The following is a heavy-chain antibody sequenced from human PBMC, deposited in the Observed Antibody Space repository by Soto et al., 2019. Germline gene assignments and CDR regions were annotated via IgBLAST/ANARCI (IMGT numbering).Heavy chain of an antibody. J-gene: IGHJ4*02. V-gene: IGHV4-59*01. CDR1: GDSITSFY. Sequence: SETLSLTCSVSGDSITSFYWNWFRRPPGKGLEWIGSIYYPGSTKYDPSLKSRVTISVDTSRRQFSLRLSSVTAADTAVYYCATGPWLVPFDYWGQGTLVT. CDR3: ATGPWLVPFDY. D-gene: IGHD6-19*01. CDR2: IYYPGST.